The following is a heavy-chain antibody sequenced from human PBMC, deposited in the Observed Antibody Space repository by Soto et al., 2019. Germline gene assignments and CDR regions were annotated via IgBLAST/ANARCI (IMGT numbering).Heavy chain of an antibody. CDR3: ARDRRGIDGYSKENYYFDS. V-gene: IGHV3-53*01. Sequence: GGSLRLSCAASGFTVSSNYMSWVRQAPGKGLEWVSVIYSDTSTFYADSVKGRITISRDNSKNTLYLQMNSLRVEDTAVYFCARDRRGIDGYSKENYYFDSWGLGTLVTVSS. J-gene: IGHJ4*02. CDR2: IYSDTST. CDR1: GFTVSSNY. D-gene: IGHD4-4*01.